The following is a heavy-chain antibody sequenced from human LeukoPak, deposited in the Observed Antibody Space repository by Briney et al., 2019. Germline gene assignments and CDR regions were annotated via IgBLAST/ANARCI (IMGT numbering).Heavy chain of an antibody. J-gene: IGHJ4*02. CDR3: AREVAADFDY. CDR1: GFTFSSYS. Sequence: GGSLRLSCAASGFTFSSYSMNWVRQAPGKGLEWVSSISSSSSYIYYADSVKGRFTISRDNAKNSLYLQMNSLTAEDTAVYFCAREVAADFDYWGQGTLVIVSS. D-gene: IGHD6-19*01. V-gene: IGHV3-21*01. CDR2: ISSSSSYI.